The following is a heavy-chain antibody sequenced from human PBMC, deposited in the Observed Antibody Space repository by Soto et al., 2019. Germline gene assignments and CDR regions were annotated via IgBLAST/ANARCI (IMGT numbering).Heavy chain of an antibody. D-gene: IGHD1-1*01. V-gene: IGHV3-53*05. CDR3: ARQQLTASHYYGLDV. CDR2: IYAGGTT. Sequence: EVQLVETGGGLIQPGGSLRLSCAASGFTFSSTYMTWVRQAPGKGLEWVSIIYAGGTTYYTDSVTGRFTISRDNSKNTLYLQMNSLRAEDTAVYYCARQQLTASHYYGLDVWGQGTTVTVSS. J-gene: IGHJ6*02. CDR1: GFTFSSTY.